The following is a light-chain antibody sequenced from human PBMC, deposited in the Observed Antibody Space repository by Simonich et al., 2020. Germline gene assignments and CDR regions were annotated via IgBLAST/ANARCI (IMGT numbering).Light chain of an antibody. CDR1: QSVSSSY. Sequence: EIVLTQSPATLSLSPGERATLSCRASQSVSSSYLAWYQQKPGQAPRLLIYGASSRDTGIPDRFSGSGSGTDFTLTISRLEPEDFAVYYCQQYGSSPFTFGPGTKVDIK. J-gene: IGKJ3*01. CDR3: QQYGSSPFT. CDR2: GAS. V-gene: IGKV3-20*01.